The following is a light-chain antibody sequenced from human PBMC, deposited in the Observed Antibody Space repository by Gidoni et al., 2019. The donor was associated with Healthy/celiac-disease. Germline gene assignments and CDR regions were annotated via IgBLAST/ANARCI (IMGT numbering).Light chain of an antibody. Sequence: QSVLTQPPSASGTPGQRVTISCSGSISNIGSNTVNWYQQVPGTAPKLLIYSNNQRPSGVPDRFSGSKSGTSASLAISGLQSEDDADYYCAAWDDSLNGYWVFGGGTKLTGL. CDR2: SNN. J-gene: IGLJ3*02. CDR3: AAWDDSLNGYWV. CDR1: ISNIGSNT. V-gene: IGLV1-44*01.